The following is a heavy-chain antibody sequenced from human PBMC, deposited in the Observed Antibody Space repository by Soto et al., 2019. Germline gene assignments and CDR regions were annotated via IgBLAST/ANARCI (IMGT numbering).Heavy chain of an antibody. J-gene: IGHJ4*02. D-gene: IGHD6-6*01. Sequence: EASVKVSCKASGGTFSSYAISWVRQAPGQGLEWMGWISGYNGNTNYAERLQGRVTMTTDTSTSTAYMELKSLRYDDTAVYYCAREGQLGYWGQGTPVTVSS. CDR1: GGTFSSYA. V-gene: IGHV1-18*01. CDR2: ISGYNGNT. CDR3: AREGQLGY.